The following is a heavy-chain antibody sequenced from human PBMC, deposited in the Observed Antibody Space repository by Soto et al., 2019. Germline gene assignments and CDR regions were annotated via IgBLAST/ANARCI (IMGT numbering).Heavy chain of an antibody. CDR3: ARNDYNGNSVDY. Sequence: GESLKISCKTSGYSFTSHWIGLVRQMPGNGLEWTGIIYPGDSDTRYSPSFQGQVTISADKSINTAYLPWTSLKASDTAMYYCARNDYNGNSVDYWGQGTLVTVSS. CDR2: IYPGDSDT. V-gene: IGHV5-51*01. J-gene: IGHJ4*02. D-gene: IGHD4-4*01. CDR1: GYSFTSHW.